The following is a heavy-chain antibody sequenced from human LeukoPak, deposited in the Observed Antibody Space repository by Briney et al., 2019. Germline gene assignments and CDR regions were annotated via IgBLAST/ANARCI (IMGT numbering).Heavy chain of an antibody. J-gene: IGHJ4*02. CDR3: ARARHYYDSSVLGY. D-gene: IGHD3-22*01. CDR2: ISSSGSTI. Sequence: RGSLRLSCAASGFTFSDYYMSWICQAPGRRLEWVSYISSSGSTIYYADSVKGRFTISRDNAKNSLYLQMNSLRVEDTAVYYCARARHYYDSSVLGYWGQGTLVTVSS. CDR1: GFTFSDYY. V-gene: IGHV3-11*01.